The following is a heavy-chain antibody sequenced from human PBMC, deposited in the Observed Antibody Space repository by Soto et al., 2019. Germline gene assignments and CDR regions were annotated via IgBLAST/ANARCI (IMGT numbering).Heavy chain of an antibody. CDR2: IYYNGIT. J-gene: IGHJ4*02. CDR3: ARAPQHSVVVTAIPGHFDY. D-gene: IGHD2-21*02. CDR1: GGSISSGGYY. Sequence: SETLSLTCTVSGGSISSGGYYWSWIRQHPGKGLEWIGNIYYNGITYYNPSLKSRVSISVDTSKNQFSLKLTSMTAADTAVYYCARAPQHSVVVTAIPGHFDYWGQGTLVTVSS. V-gene: IGHV4-31*03.